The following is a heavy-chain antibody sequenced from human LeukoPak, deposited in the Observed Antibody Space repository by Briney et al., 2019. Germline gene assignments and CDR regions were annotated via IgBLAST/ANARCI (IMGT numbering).Heavy chain of an antibody. CDR1: GFTFCSYS. CDR3: AREGRYCSGGSCYSVFDY. D-gene: IGHD2-15*01. CDR2: ISSSSSYI. V-gene: IGHV3-21*01. Sequence: GGSLRLSCAASGFTFCSYSMNWVRQAPGKGLEWVSSISSSSSYIYYADSVKGRFTISRDNAKNSLYLQMNSLRAEDTAVYYCAREGRYCSGGSCYSVFDYWGQGTLVTVSS. J-gene: IGHJ4*02.